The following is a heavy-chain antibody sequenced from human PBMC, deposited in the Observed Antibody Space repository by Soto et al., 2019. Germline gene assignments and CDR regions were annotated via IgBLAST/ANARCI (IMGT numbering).Heavy chain of an antibody. CDR3: ARHEDPIAADGFDP. CDR1: GGSISSYY. J-gene: IGHJ5*02. Sequence: SETLSLTCTVSGGSISSYYWSWIRQPPGKGLEWIAYISNSGKTNYNPSLKSRVNISMDTSKNQFSLKLSSVTAADTAVYYCARHEDPIAADGFDPWGQGTLVTVS. D-gene: IGHD6-13*01. V-gene: IGHV4-59*08. CDR2: ISNSGKT.